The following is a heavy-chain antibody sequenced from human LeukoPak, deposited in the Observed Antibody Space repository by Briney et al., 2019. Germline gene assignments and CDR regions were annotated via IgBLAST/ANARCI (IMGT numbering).Heavy chain of an antibody. Sequence: SETLSLTCAASGGSISSYYWSWIRQPAGKGLEWIGRIYTSGSTNYNPSLKSRVAMSVDTSKNQFSLKLSSVTAADTAVYYCARGKSSTYLVNWFDPWGQGTLVTVSS. CDR2: IYTSGST. J-gene: IGHJ5*02. V-gene: IGHV4-4*07. CDR1: GGSISSYY. D-gene: IGHD2-2*01. CDR3: ARGKSSTYLVNWFDP.